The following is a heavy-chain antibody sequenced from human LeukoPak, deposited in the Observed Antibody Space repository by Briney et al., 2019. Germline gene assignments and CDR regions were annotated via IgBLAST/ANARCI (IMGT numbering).Heavy chain of an antibody. CDR2: IIPIFGTA. D-gene: IGHD3-10*01. V-gene: IGHV1-69*13. J-gene: IGHJ6*03. CDR3: ARGGDYYGSGSYYKGNNYYYYMDV. CDR1: GGTFSSYA. Sequence: SVKVSCKASGGTFSSYAISWVRQAPGQGLEWMGGIIPIFGTANYAQKLQGRVTITADESTSTAYMELRSLRSEDTAVYYCARGGDYYGSGSYYKGNNYYYYMDVWGKGTTVTISS.